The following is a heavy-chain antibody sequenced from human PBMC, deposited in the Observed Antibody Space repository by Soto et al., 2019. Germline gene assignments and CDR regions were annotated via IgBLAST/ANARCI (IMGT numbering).Heavy chain of an antibody. CDR3: AREGDSSGYPEGVDY. D-gene: IGHD3-22*01. J-gene: IGHJ4*02. CDR2: ISSSSSTI. Sequence: GGSLRLSCAASGFTFSSYSMNWVRQAPGKGLEWVSYISSSSSTIYYADSVKGRFTISRDNAKNSLYLQMNSLRDEDTAVYYCAREGDSSGYPEGVDYWGQGTLVTVSS. CDR1: GFTFSSYS. V-gene: IGHV3-48*02.